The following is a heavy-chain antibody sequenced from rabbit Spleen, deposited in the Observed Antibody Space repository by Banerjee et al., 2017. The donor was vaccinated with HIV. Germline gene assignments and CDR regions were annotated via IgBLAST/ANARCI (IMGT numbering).Heavy chain of an antibody. J-gene: IGHJ6*01. D-gene: IGHD8-1*01. CDR2: IDAGSSGDT. CDR1: GFSFNTRYY. CDR3: ARDSGTSFSTYGMDL. Sequence: QSLEESGGDLVKPGASLTLTCTASGFSFNTRYYMCWVRQAPGKGLEWIACIDAGSSGDTYYASWAKGRFTISKTSSTTVTLQMTSLTAADTATYFCARDSGTSFSTYGMDLWGPGTLVTVS. V-gene: IGHV1S40*01.